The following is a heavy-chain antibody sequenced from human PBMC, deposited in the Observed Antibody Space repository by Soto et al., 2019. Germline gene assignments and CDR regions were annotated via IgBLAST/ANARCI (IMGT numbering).Heavy chain of an antibody. D-gene: IGHD6-6*01. CDR1: GGTFSSYT. CDR2: IIPILGIA. CDR3: AVTQDKLVRNLGHFDY. V-gene: IGHV1-69*02. J-gene: IGHJ4*02. Sequence: SVKVSCKASGGTFSSYTISWVRQAPGQGLEWMGRIIPILGIANYAQKFQGRVTITADKSTSTAYMELSSLRSEDTAVYYCAVTQDKLVRNLGHFDYWGQGTMGTVSS.